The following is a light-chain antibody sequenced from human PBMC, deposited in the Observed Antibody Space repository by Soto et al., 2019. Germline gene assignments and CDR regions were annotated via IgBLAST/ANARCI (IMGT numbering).Light chain of an antibody. CDR3: QQYNNWPQT. Sequence: EIVMTQFPATLSLSPGESATLSCRASQNINSNLAWYQQKPGQAPRLLIYGASTRATDIPARFSGSGSGTEFTLTISSLQSEDFAEYHCQQYNNWPQTFGQGTKVDIK. V-gene: IGKV3-15*01. J-gene: IGKJ1*01. CDR2: GAS. CDR1: QNINSN.